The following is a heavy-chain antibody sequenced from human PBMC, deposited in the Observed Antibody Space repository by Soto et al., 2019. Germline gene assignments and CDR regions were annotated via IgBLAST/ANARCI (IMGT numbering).Heavy chain of an antibody. CDR1: GGSISSSSYY. V-gene: IGHV4-61*05. Sequence: PSETLSLTCTVSGGSISSSSYYWGWIRQPPGKGLEWIGYIYYRGSTNYNPSLKSRVTMSADTSKNQFSLKLNSVTAADTAVYYRARMNYYDTSGYPFDYWGQGMMVTVSS. CDR2: IYYRGST. J-gene: IGHJ4*02. CDR3: ARMNYYDTSGYPFDY. D-gene: IGHD3-22*01.